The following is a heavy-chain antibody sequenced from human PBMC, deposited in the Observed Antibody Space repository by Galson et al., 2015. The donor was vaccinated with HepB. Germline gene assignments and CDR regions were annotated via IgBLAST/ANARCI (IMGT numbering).Heavy chain of an antibody. D-gene: IGHD3-10*01. CDR1: GYTFTRYG. Sequence: SVKVSCKASGYTFTRYGICWVRQAPGQGLEWMGWINAYNGNTNYAQKLQGRVTMTTDTSTSTVYMELSSLRSEDTAVYYCARENYGSGSPPWTQGEYYYYYYGMDVWGRGTTVTVSS. CDR2: INAYNGNT. CDR3: ARENYGSGSPPWTQGEYYYYYYGMDV. V-gene: IGHV1-18*01. J-gene: IGHJ6*02.